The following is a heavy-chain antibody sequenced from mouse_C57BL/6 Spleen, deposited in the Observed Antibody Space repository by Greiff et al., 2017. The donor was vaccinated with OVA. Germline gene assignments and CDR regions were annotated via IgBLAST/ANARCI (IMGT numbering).Heavy chain of an antibody. CDR2: ISDGGSYT. J-gene: IGHJ3*01. CDR1: GFTFSSYA. Sequence: EVQLQESGGGLVKPGGSLKLSCAASGFTFSSYAMSWVRQTPEKRLEWVATISDGGSYTYYPDNVKGRFTISRDNAKNNLYLQMSHLKSEDTAMYYCARGGYGNYSWFAYWGQGTLVTVSA. V-gene: IGHV5-4*01. D-gene: IGHD2-1*01. CDR3: ARGGYGNYSWFAY.